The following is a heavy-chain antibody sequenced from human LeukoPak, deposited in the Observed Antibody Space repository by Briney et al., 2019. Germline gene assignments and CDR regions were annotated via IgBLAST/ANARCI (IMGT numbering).Heavy chain of an antibody. J-gene: IGHJ4*02. V-gene: IGHV4-59*01. D-gene: IGHD1-26*01. CDR3: ARGGIVGFDY. CDR2: IYYSGST. Sequence: SETLSLTCTVSGGSISSYYWSWIRQPPGKGLEWIGYIYYSGSTNYNPSLKSRVTISVDTSKNQFSLKLSSVTAADTAVYYCARGGIVGFDYWGQGTLVTVSS. CDR1: GGSISSYY.